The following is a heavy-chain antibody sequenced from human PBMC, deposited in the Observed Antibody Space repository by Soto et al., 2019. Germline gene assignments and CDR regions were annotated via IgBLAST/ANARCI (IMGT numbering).Heavy chain of an antibody. J-gene: IGHJ3*02. CDR2: ISYSGSTI. CDR3: ARDNLAFDI. V-gene: IGHV3-11*01. CDR1: GFTFSVYY. Sequence: LRLSCAASGFTFSVYYMSWIRQAPGKGLEWVSYISYSGSTIYYADSVKGRFTISRDNAKNSLYLQMNSLRAEDTAVYYCARDNLAFDIWGQGTMVTVSS.